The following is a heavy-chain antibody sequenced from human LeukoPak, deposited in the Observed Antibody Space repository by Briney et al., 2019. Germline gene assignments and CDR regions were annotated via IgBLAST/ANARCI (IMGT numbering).Heavy chain of an antibody. Sequence: SEALSLTCAVYGGSFSGYYWSWIRQPPGKGLEWIGEINHSGSTNYNPSLKSRVTISVDTSKNQFSLKLSSVTAADTAVYYCARPRGCGGDCYSRGYFQHWGQGTLVTVSS. CDR3: ARPRGCGGDCYSRGYFQH. CDR1: GGSFSGYY. CDR2: INHSGST. J-gene: IGHJ1*01. V-gene: IGHV4-34*01. D-gene: IGHD2-21*02.